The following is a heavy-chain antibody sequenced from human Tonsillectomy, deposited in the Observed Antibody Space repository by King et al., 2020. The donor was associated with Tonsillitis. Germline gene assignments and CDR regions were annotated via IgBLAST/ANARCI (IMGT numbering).Heavy chain of an antibody. J-gene: IGHJ4*02. CDR3: VRDYYYENVAYYSPFDL. V-gene: IGHV3-30-3*01. CDR2: TSYDGSKK. D-gene: IGHD3-22*01. CDR1: GFTFNTYS. Sequence: VQLVESGGGVVQPGRSLRLSCAASGFTFNTYSMHWVRQAPGKGLEWVAVTSYDGSKKYYTDSVKGRFSISRDNSKNTLYLQMNSLRADDTAVYYCVRDYYYENVAYYSPFDLWGQGTLVTVSS.